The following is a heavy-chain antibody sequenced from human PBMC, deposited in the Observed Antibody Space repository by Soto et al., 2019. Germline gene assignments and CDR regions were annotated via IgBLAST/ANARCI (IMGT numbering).Heavy chain of an antibody. V-gene: IGHV3-33*01. J-gene: IGHJ4*02. Sequence: ESGGGLVQPGTSLRLSCAASGFTFRSYGMQWVRQAPGKGLEWVAVIWSDGSRKYYAASVEGRATISRVNSDNTLYLQMDSLRVEDSALYFCARDRGDCPGGQCYSYFDLWGRGSLVTVSS. D-gene: IGHD2-15*01. CDR2: IWSDGSRK. CDR3: ARDRGDCPGGQCYSYFDL. CDR1: GFTFRSYG.